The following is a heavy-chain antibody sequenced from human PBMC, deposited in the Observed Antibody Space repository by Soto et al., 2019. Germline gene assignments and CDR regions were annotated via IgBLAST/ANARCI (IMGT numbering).Heavy chain of an antibody. CDR3: TAGAANYFDY. V-gene: IGHV3-7*01. D-gene: IGHD7-27*01. J-gene: IGHJ4*02. CDR2: IKQDGSEK. Sequence: EVQLVESGGGLVQPGGSLRLSCAASGFTFSSYWMSWVRQAQGKGLEWVANIKQDGSEKYYVDSVKGRFTISRDNAKNSLYLQMNSLRAEDTAVYYCTAGAANYFDYWGQGTLVTVSS. CDR1: GFTFSSYW.